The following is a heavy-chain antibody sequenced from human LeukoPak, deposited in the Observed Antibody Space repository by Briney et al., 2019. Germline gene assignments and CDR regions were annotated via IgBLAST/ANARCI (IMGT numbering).Heavy chain of an antibody. CDR1: GYTFTGYY. CDR3: ARDLPLITFGGVIVADFDY. V-gene: IGHV1-2*02. J-gene: IGHJ4*02. Sequence: ASVTVSCMASGYTFTGYYMHWVRQAPGQGLEWMGWINPNSGGTNYAQKFQGRVTMTRDTSISTAYMELSRLRSDDTAVYYCARDLPLITFGGVIVADFDYWGQGTLVTVSS. CDR2: INPNSGGT. D-gene: IGHD3-16*02.